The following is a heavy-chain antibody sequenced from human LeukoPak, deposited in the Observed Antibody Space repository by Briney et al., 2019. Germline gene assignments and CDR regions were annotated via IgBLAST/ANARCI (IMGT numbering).Heavy chain of an antibody. CDR3: ARGTGRGYSYGYYGAFDI. J-gene: IGHJ3*02. Sequence: PGGSLRLSCAASGFTFSSYSMNWVRQAPGKGLEWVSNISSSRSTIYYADSVKGRFTISRDNAKNSLYLQMNSLRAEDTAVYYCARGTGRGYSYGYYGAFDIWGQGTMVTVSS. V-gene: IGHV3-48*01. CDR2: ISSSRSTI. CDR1: GFTFSSYS. D-gene: IGHD5-18*01.